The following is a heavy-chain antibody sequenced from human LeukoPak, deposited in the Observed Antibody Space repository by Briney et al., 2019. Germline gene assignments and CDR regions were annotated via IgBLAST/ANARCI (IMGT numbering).Heavy chain of an antibody. CDR3: AKDGLMRFFDY. V-gene: IGHV3-30*18. CDR2: ISNDGNDK. D-gene: IGHD2-8*01. Sequence: PGRSLRLSCAASGCIFNSYGMYWARQAPGKGLEWVAVISNDGNDKQYADSVKGRFTTSRDNSNNTLYLQMNSLRGEDTAVYYCAKDGLMRFFDYWGQGTLVTVSS. CDR1: GCIFNSYG. J-gene: IGHJ4*02.